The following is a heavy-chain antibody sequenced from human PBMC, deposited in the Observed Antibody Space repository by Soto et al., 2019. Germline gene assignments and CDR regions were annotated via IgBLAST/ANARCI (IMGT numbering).Heavy chain of an antibody. D-gene: IGHD5-18*01. V-gene: IGHV1-69*01. Sequence: QVQLVQSGAEVKKPGSSVKVSCKASGGTFSSYAISWVRQAPGQGLEWMGGIIPIFGTANYAQKFQGRVTITADESTSTAYMELSSLRSEDTAVYYCARVEVDTGYYYYYGMDVWGQGTTVTVSS. CDR1: GGTFSSYA. CDR3: ARVEVDTGYYYYYGMDV. CDR2: IIPIFGTA. J-gene: IGHJ6*02.